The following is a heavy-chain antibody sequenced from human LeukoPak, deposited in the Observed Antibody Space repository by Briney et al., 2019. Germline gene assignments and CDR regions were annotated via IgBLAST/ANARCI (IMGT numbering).Heavy chain of an antibody. CDR2: INPSGGST. D-gene: IGHD3-22*01. V-gene: IGHV1-46*01. CDR3: AREYRDSSGYNAFDI. Sequence: GGSLRLSCAASGFTFSSYSMNWVRQAPGQGLEWMGIINPSGGSTSYAQKFQGRVTMTRDTSTSTVYMELSSLRSEDTAVYYCAREYRDSSGYNAFDIWGQGTMVTVSS. CDR1: GFTFSSYS. J-gene: IGHJ3*02.